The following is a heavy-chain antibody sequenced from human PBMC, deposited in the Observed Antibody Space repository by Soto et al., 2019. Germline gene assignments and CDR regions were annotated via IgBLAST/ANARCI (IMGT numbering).Heavy chain of an antibody. Sequence: GGSLRLSCAASGFTFSSYAMSWVRQAPGKGLEWVSAISGSGGSTYYADSVKGRFTISRDNSKNTLYLQMNSLRAEDTAVYYCAKGGRYCSGGSCYDSVLVGSSMDVWGQGTTVTVSS. CDR1: GFTFSSYA. J-gene: IGHJ6*02. CDR2: ISGSGGST. CDR3: AKGGRYCSGGSCYDSVLVGSSMDV. D-gene: IGHD2-15*01. V-gene: IGHV3-23*01.